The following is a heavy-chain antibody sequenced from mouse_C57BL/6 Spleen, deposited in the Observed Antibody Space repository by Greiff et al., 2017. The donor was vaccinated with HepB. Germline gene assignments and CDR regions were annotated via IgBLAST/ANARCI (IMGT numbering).Heavy chain of an antibody. V-gene: IGHV1-50*01. J-gene: IGHJ2*01. D-gene: IGHD2-4*01. Sequence: VQLQQPGAELVKPGASVKLSCKASGYTFTSYWMQWVKQRPGQGLEWIGEIDPSDSYTNYNQKFKGKATLTVDTSSSTAYMQLSSLTSEDSAVYYCARSYDYDGGAFDYWGQGTTLTVSS. CDR2: IDPSDSYT. CDR3: ARSYDYDGGAFDY. CDR1: GYTFTSYW.